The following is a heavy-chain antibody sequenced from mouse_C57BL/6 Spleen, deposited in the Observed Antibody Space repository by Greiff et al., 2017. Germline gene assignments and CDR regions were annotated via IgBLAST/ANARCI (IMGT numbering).Heavy chain of an antibody. V-gene: IGHV1-42*01. CDR1: GYSFTGYY. CDR2: INPNTGGT. J-gene: IGHJ2*01. CDR3: EVYSYGSNAFDY. D-gene: IGHD1-1*01. Sequence: VQLQQSGPELVKPGASVKISCKASGYSFTGYYMNWVKQSPEKSLEWIGEINPNTGGTTYNQKFKAKDTLTVDKSSSTAYMRLKSLTSEDSAVXCCEVYSYGSNAFDYWGQGTTLTVSS.